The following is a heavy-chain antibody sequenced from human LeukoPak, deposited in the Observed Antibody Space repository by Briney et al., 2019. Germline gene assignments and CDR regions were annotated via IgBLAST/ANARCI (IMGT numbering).Heavy chain of an antibody. CDR3: ARGSGTIFDY. Sequence: SETLSLTCTVSGGSISSHYWSWIRQPPGKGLEWIGYIYYSGSTNYNPSLKSRVTILVDTSKNQFSLKLSSVTAADTAVYYCARGSGTIFDYWGQGTLVTVSS. CDR2: IYYSGST. J-gene: IGHJ4*02. V-gene: IGHV4-59*11. CDR1: GGSISSHY. D-gene: IGHD1/OR15-1a*01.